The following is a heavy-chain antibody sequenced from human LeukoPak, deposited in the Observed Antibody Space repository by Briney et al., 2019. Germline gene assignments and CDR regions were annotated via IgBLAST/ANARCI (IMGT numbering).Heavy chain of an antibody. CDR2: VTSYNGDT. CDR3: VRDWNILTGRNCFDP. J-gene: IGHJ5*02. Sequence: GASVKVSCKAAGYTFTNYGVSWVRQAPGQGLEWMGWVTSYNGDTNYAQKFKGRVTMSGDTSTSTAYMELRSLRFNDTTVDYWVRDWNILTGRNCFDPWGQGTLVTVSS. CDR1: GYTFTNYG. D-gene: IGHD3-9*01. V-gene: IGHV1-18*01.